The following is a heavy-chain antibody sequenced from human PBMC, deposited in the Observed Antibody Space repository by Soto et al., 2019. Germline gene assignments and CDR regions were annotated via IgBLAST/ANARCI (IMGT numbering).Heavy chain of an antibody. Sequence: GGSLRLSCAASGFTFSDHYMDWVRQAPGKGLEWVGRTRNKANSYTTGYAASVKGRFTISRDDSKNSLYLQMNSLKTEETAVYYCARVRIYCSGGSCHADYWGQGTLVTVSS. CDR1: GFTFSDHY. CDR2: TRNKANSYTT. J-gene: IGHJ4*02. CDR3: ARVRIYCSGGSCHADY. D-gene: IGHD2-15*01. V-gene: IGHV3-72*01.